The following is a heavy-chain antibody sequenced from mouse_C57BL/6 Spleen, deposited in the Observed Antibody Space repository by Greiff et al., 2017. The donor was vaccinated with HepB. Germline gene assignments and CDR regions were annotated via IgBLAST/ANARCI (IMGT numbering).Heavy chain of an antibody. CDR2: IYIGTGYT. Sequence: VQLQQSGAELVRPGSSVKMSCKTSGYTFTSYGINWVKQRPGQGLEWIGYIYIGTGYTEYNEKFKGKATLTSDTSSSTAYMQLSSLTSEDSAIYFCARYYHGSSRYFDVWGTGTTVTVSS. V-gene: IGHV1-58*01. CDR1: GYTFTSYG. D-gene: IGHD1-1*01. J-gene: IGHJ1*03. CDR3: ARYYHGSSRYFDV.